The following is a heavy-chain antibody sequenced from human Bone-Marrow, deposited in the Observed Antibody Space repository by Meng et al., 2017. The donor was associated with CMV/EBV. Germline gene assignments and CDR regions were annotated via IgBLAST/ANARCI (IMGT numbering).Heavy chain of an antibody. CDR1: GYTFTSYD. V-gene: IGHV1-8*01. Sequence: ASVKDSCKASGYTFTSYDINWVRQATGQGLEWMGWMNPNSGNTGYAQKFQGRVTKTRNTSISTAYMELSSLRSDDTAVYYCARELGWEFDDYWGQGTLVTVSS. D-gene: IGHD3-10*01. J-gene: IGHJ4*02. CDR2: MNPNSGNT. CDR3: ARELGWEFDDY.